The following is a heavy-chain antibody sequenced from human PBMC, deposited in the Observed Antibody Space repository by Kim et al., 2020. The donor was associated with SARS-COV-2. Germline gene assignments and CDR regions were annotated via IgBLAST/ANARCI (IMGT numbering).Heavy chain of an antibody. CDR2: INHSGST. J-gene: IGHJ4*02. Sequence: SETLSLTCAVYGGSFSGYYWSWIRQPPGKGLEWIGEINHSGSTNYNPSLKSRVTISVDTSKNQFSLKLSSVTAADTAVYYCARGLGRYFDWGRVYYFDYWGQGTLVTVSS. V-gene: IGHV4-34*01. D-gene: IGHD3-9*01. CDR3: ARGLGRYFDWGRVYYFDY. CDR1: GGSFSGYY.